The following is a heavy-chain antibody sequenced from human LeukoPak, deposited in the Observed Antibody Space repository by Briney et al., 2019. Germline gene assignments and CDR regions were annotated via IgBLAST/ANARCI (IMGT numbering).Heavy chain of an antibody. D-gene: IGHD5-18*01. CDR3: ASLLRVDTAMVTDAFDI. Sequence: PSETLSLTCAVYGGSFSGYYWSWIRQPPGKGLEWIGEINHSGSTNYNPSLKSRVTMSVDTSKNQFSLKLSSVTAADTAVYYCASLLRVDTAMVTDAFDIWGQGTMVTVSS. CDR1: GGSFSGYY. V-gene: IGHV4-34*01. J-gene: IGHJ3*02. CDR2: INHSGST.